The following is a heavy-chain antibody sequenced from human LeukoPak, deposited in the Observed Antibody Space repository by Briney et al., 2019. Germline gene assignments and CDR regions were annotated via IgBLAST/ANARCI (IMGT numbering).Heavy chain of an antibody. CDR1: GVSISSSGYY. CDR2: IYYSGST. Sequence: AETLSLTCTVSGVSISSSGYYWVWIRQPPGKGREGIGRIYYSGSTYYNPSLKSRVTISVDTSNNQFSLKLSSVTPADTAVYYCARQRREGTMVRGVMNRYYYYYYMDVWGKGTTVTISS. D-gene: IGHD3-10*01. V-gene: IGHV4-39*01. CDR3: ARQRREGTMVRGVMNRYYYYYYMDV. J-gene: IGHJ6*03.